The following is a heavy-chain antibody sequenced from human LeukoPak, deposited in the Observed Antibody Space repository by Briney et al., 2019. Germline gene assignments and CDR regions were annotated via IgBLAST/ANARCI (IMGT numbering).Heavy chain of an antibody. Sequence: SETLSLTCTVSGGSISSYYWGWIRQPPAKELEWIGSIYYSGSTYYNPPLNSRVTISVDTSKNQFSLKLSSVTAADTAVYYCARHDYVWGSYGYFDYWGQGALVTVSS. D-gene: IGHD3-16*01. CDR2: IYYSGST. V-gene: IGHV4-39*01. CDR1: GGSISSYY. J-gene: IGHJ4*02. CDR3: ARHDYVWGSYGYFDY.